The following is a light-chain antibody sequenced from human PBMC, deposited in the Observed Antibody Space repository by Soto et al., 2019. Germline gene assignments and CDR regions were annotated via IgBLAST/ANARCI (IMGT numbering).Light chain of an antibody. V-gene: IGKV3-11*01. CDR3: QQRYNWPRT. CDR1: QSVSSL. Sequence: EIVLTQSPVTLSLSPGERATLSCRASQSVSSLLAWYQQKPGQAPRLLIYDASHRATGIPARFSGSGSGTDFTFTISSLEPEDFAVYYCQQRYNWPRTFGQGTKVDIK. CDR2: DAS. J-gene: IGKJ1*01.